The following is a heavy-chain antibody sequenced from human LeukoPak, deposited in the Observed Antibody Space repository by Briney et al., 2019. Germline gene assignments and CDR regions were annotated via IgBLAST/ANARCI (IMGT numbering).Heavy chain of an antibody. CDR2: ISGSGGDT. CDR1: GFTFTSYV. CDR3: AKGQGGRYYFDD. V-gene: IGHV3-23*01. D-gene: IGHD1-26*01. J-gene: IGHJ4*02. Sequence: PGGSLRLSCEASGFTFTSYVMNWVPQDPGKGLEWVSGISGSGGDTYYTDSVKGRFTISRDNSKNTLSLQMNSLTADDTAVYYCAKGQGGRYYFDDWGQGTLVTVSS.